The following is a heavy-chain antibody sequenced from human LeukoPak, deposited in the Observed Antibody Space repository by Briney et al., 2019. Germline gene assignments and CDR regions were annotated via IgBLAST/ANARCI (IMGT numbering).Heavy chain of an antibody. V-gene: IGHV3-74*01. CDR2: IKSDGSST. CDR1: GFSFSDYW. Sequence: GGSLRLSCAASGFSFSDYWMHWVRQAPGKGLVWVSRIKSDGSSTTYADSVKGRFTISRDNAKNTLYLQMNSLRAEDTAVYYCARDRIQGLSGGCYGMDVWGQGTTVTVSS. D-gene: IGHD6-25*01. CDR3: ARDRIQGLSGGCYGMDV. J-gene: IGHJ6*02.